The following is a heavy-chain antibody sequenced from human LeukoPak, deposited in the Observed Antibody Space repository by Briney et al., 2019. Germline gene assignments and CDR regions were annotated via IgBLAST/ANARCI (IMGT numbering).Heavy chain of an antibody. D-gene: IGHD2-15*01. CDR2: IYHSGST. J-gene: IGHJ4*02. V-gene: IGHV4-38-2*01. CDR1: GFTFSSYG. CDR3: ARWRTKYCSGGSCYGFDY. Sequence: KAGGSLRLSCAASGFTFSSYGMSWVRQAPGKGLEWIGSIYHSGSTYYNPSLKSRVTISVDTSKNQFSLKLSSVTAADTAVYYCARWRTKYCSGGSCYGFDYWGQGTLVTVSS.